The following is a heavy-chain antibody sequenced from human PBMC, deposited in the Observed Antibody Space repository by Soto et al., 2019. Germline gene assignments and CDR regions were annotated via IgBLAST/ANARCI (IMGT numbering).Heavy chain of an antibody. CDR2: IIPIFGTA. D-gene: IGHD2-2*01. CDR1: GGTFSSYA. CDR3: ARDGIVVVPAAMGVPYNWFDP. J-gene: IGHJ5*02. Sequence: QVQLVQSGAEVKKPGSSVKVSCKASGGTFSSYAISWVRQAPGQGLEWMGGIIPIFGTANYAQKFQGRVKITADESTSTAYMELSSLRSEDTAVYYCARDGIVVVPAAMGVPYNWFDPWGQGTLVTVSS. V-gene: IGHV1-69*01.